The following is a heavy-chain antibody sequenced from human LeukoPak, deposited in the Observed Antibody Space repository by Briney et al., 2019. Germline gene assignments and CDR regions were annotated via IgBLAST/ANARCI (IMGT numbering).Heavy chain of an antibody. D-gene: IGHD6-13*01. J-gene: IGHJ5*02. CDR2: ISGSGGST. CDR3: AKKASSWPPRFDP. V-gene: IGHV3-23*01. CDR1: GFTFSRSD. Sequence: GGSLRLSCAASGFTFSRSDMIWVRQAPGKGLEWVSIISGSGGSTYYADSVRGRFSISRDNSENILYLQLNSLRAEDTAVYHCAKKASSWPPRFDPWGQGTLVTVSS.